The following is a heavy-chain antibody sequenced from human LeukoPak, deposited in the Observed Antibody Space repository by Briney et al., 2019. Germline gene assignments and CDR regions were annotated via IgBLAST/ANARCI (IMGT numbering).Heavy chain of an antibody. CDR3: ARDHITMVRGVITSYYGMDV. CDR2: ISSSSDII. J-gene: IGHJ6*02. V-gene: IGHV3-48*01. Sequence: GGSLRLSCAASGLTFSSFSMNWVRQAPGKGLEWVSYISSSSDIIHYADSVKGRFTISRHNSKNTLYLQMNSLRAEDTAVYYCARDHITMVRGVITSYYGMDVWGQGTTVTVSS. CDR1: GLTFSSFS. D-gene: IGHD3-10*01.